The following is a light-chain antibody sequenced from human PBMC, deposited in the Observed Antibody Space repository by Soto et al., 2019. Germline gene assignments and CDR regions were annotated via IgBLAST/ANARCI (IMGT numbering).Light chain of an antibody. V-gene: IGKV3-15*01. CDR2: GAS. Sequence: EIVLTQSPATLSVSPGERATLSCRASQSVTNNYLAWYQQKPGQAPRLLIYGASTRATGIPARFSGSGSGTEFTLTISSLQSEDFAVYYCQQYSNGLPITFGQGTRLEIK. J-gene: IGKJ5*01. CDR1: QSVTNN. CDR3: QQYSNGLPIT.